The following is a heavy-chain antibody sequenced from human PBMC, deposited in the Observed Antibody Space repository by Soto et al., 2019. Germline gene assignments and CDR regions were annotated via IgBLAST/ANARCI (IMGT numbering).Heavy chain of an antibody. Sequence: GGSLRLSCAASGFTFSSYAMSWVRQAPGKGLEWVSAISGSSSYIYYADSVKGRFTISRDNAKNSLYLQMNSLRAEDTAVYYCARARLDCSTSCYSVWFDPWGQGTLVTVYS. J-gene: IGHJ5*02. D-gene: IGHD2-2*02. CDR1: GFTFSSYA. CDR3: ARARLDCSTSCYSVWFDP. CDR2: ISGSSSYI. V-gene: IGHV3-21*01.